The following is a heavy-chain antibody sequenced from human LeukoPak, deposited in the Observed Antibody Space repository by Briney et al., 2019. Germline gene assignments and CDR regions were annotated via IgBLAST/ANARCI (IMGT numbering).Heavy chain of an antibody. CDR1: GFTFRSYG. CDR3: AKDRSSGPGY. CDR2: ISYDGSNK. Sequence: GGSLRLSCAASGFTFRSYGMHWVRQAPGKGLEWVAVISYDGSNKYYADSVKGRFTISRDNSKNTLYLQMNSLRAEDTAVYYCAKDRSSGPGYWGQGTLVTVSS. J-gene: IGHJ4*02. V-gene: IGHV3-30*18. D-gene: IGHD6-19*01.